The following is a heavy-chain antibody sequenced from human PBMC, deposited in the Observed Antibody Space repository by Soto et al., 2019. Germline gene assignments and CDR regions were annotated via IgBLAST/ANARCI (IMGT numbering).Heavy chain of an antibody. CDR2: IIPIFGTA. V-gene: IGHV1-69*13. J-gene: IGHJ4*02. Sequence: GASVKVSCKASGGTFSSYAISWVRQAPGQGLEWMGGIIPIFGTANYAQKFQGRVTITADESTSTAYMELSSLRSEDTAVYYCARGEYSSSNVWFLDYWGQGTPVTVSS. D-gene: IGHD6-13*01. CDR3: ARGEYSSSNVWFLDY. CDR1: GGTFSSYA.